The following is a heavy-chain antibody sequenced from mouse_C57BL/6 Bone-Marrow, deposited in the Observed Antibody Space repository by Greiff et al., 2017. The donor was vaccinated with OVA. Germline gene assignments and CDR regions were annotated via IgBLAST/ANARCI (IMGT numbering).Heavy chain of an antibody. CDR2: IRNKANNHAT. Sequence: EVMLVESGGGLVQPGGSMKLSCAASGFTFSDAWMDWVRQSPEKGLEWVAEIRNKANNHATYYAESVKGRFTISRDDSKSSVYLQMSSLRAEDTGIYYCARIYDGYKRAMDYWGQGTSVTVSS. CDR1: GFTFSDAW. CDR3: ARIYDGYKRAMDY. J-gene: IGHJ4*01. D-gene: IGHD2-3*01. V-gene: IGHV6-6*01.